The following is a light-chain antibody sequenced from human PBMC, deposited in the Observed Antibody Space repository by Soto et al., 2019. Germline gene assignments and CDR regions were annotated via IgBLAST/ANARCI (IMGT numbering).Light chain of an antibody. J-gene: IGLJ1*01. CDR2: DVS. V-gene: IGLV2-14*03. CDR1: SSDVGGYNY. Sequence: QSALTQPASVSGSPGQSITISCTGTSSDVGGYNYVAWYQHHPGKAPKVMIYDVSNRPSGVSNRFSGSKSGNTASLTISGLQAEDEADYYRSSYTSSSRYVFGTGTKLTVL. CDR3: SSYTSSSRYV.